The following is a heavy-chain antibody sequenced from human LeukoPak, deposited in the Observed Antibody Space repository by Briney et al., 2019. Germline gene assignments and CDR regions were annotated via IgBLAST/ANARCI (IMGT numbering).Heavy chain of an antibody. CDR2: IKSKTNGATT. CDR3: TASRGSENFLF. J-gene: IGHJ4*02. Sequence: GGSLRLSCAASGFTFTNAWMSWVRQAPGKGLEWVGRIKSKTNGATTDYAAPVKGRFTISRDDSKNTLYLQMNSLKTEDTAVYYCTASRGSENFLFWGQGTLVTVSS. D-gene: IGHD3-10*01. CDR1: GFTFTNAW. V-gene: IGHV3-15*01.